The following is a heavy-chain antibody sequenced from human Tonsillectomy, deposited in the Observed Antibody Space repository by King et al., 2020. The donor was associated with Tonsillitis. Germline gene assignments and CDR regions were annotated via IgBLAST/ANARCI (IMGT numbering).Heavy chain of an antibody. Sequence: DVQLVESGGGLVQPGGSLRLSCVASEFTFSDYWMHWVRQAPGKGLVWVSRIKSDGRATNYADSVKGRFTISRDNAKNTLYLQMNNMRAEDTAVYYCTRGVVYYYDSRSYYNFDSWGQGTLVTVSS. CDR1: EFTFSDYW. D-gene: IGHD3-22*01. J-gene: IGHJ4*02. CDR3: TRGVVYYYDSRSYYNFDS. CDR2: IKSDGRAT. V-gene: IGHV3-74*01.